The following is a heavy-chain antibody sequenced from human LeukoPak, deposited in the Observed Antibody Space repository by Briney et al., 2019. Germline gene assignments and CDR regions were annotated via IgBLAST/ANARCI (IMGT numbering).Heavy chain of an antibody. CDR2: ISGSGDNT. CDR3: AKDGYSSIPGFHFEY. CDR1: GFTFSSYA. D-gene: IGHD6-13*01. Sequence: RAGGSLRLSCAASGFTFSSYAMSWVRQPPGKGLEWVSGISGSGDNTYYADSVKGRFTISRDNSKKTLYLHLNSLRVEDAAVYYCAKDGYSSIPGFHFEYWGQGTPVTVSS. V-gene: IGHV3-23*01. J-gene: IGHJ4*02.